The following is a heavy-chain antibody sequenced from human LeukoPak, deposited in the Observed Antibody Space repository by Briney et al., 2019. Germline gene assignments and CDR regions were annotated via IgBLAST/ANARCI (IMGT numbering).Heavy chain of an antibody. Sequence: PSETLSLTCTVSGGSISSYYWSWIRQPAGKGLEWIGRIYTSGSTNYNPSPKSRVTMSLDTSKNQFSLKLSSVTAADTAVYYCARDLAYYDSSGYLRYFDHWGEGTLVTVSS. V-gene: IGHV4-4*07. D-gene: IGHD3-22*01. CDR1: GGSISSYY. J-gene: IGHJ4*02. CDR3: ARDLAYYDSSGYLRYFDH. CDR2: IYTSGST.